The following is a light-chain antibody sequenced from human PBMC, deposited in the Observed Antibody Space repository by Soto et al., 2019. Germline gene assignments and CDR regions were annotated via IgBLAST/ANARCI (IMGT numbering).Light chain of an antibody. V-gene: IGLV1-44*01. J-gene: IGLJ1*01. CDR1: FSNIGSSS. CDR2: NDN. Sequence: QSVLTQPPSVSGTPGQRVTISCSGSFSNIGSSSVNWYQQFPGTAPKLLMYNDNQWPSGVPDRFSGSRSGTSASLAISGLQSEDEADYFCAAWDVSLNGHYAFGTGTKSPS. CDR3: AAWDVSLNGHYA.